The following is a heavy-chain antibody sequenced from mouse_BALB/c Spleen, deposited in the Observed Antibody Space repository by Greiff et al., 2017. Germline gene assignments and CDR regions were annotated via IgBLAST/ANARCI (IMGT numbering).Heavy chain of an antibody. D-gene: IGHD2-14*01. CDR3: TRSHRYDKGAWFAD. J-gene: IGHJ3*01. CDR1: GYTFTSYW. V-gene: IGHV1-69*02. CDR2: IYPSDSYT. Sequence: QVQLQQPGAELVRPGASVKLSCKASGYTFTSYWINWVKQRPGQGLEWIGNIYPSDSYTNYNQKFKDKATLTVDKSSSTAYMQLSSPTSEDSAVDYGTRSHRYDKGAWFADWGQGTLVTVSA.